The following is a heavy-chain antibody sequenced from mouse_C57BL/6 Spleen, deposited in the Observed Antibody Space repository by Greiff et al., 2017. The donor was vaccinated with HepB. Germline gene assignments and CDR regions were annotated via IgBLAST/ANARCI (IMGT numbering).Heavy chain of an antibody. CDR2: IDPSDSET. V-gene: IGHV1-52*01. CDR1: GYTFTSYW. CDR3: ARGALYYGSSYDFDY. Sequence: VQLQQPGAELVRPGSSVKLSCKASGYTFTSYWMHWVKQRPIQGLEWIGNIDPSDSETHYNQKFKDKATLTVDKSSSTAYMQLSSLTSEDSAVYYGARGALYYGSSYDFDYWGQGTTLTVSS. J-gene: IGHJ2*01. D-gene: IGHD1-1*01.